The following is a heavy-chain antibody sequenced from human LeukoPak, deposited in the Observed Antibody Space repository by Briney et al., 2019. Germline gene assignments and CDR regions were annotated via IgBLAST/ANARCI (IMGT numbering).Heavy chain of an antibody. V-gene: IGHV3-53*01. J-gene: IGHJ4*02. CDR2: IYTGGDT. D-gene: IGHD3-10*01. Sequence: PGGSLRLSCAASGFTVSSNYMSWVRQAPGKGLEWVSIIYTGGDTYYADSVKGRFTISRDNAKNSLYLQMNSLRAEDTAVYYCARGYGSGSSDYWGQGTLVTVSS. CDR3: ARGYGSGSSDY. CDR1: GFTVSSNY.